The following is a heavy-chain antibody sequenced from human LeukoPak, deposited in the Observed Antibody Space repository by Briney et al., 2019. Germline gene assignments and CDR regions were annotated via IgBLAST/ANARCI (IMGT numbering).Heavy chain of an antibody. CDR3: ARDQAGRGTGRYLSDY. D-gene: IGHD6-19*01. CDR2: INPNSGGT. CDR1: GYTFSDYF. V-gene: IGHV1-2*02. Sequence: GASVKVSCKASGYTFSDYFIHWVRQAPGQGLEWMGWINPNSGGTNYAQKFQGRVTMTRDMSLSTAYMEVNRLTSDDTAMYYCARDQAGRGTGRYLSDYWGQGTLVTVSS. J-gene: IGHJ4*02.